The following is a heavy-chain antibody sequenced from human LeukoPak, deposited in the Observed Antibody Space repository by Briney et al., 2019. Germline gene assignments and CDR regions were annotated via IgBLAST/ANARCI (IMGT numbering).Heavy chain of an antibody. CDR3: AKLVAAAGTSYYYYGMDV. D-gene: IGHD6-13*01. J-gene: IGHJ6*02. V-gene: IGHV3-23*01. Sequence: PGGSLRLSCAASGFTFSSYAMSWVRQAPGKGLEWVSAISGSGGSTYYADSVKGRFTISRDNSKNTLYLQMNSLRAEDTAVYYCAKLVAAAGTSYYYYGMDVWGQGTPVTVSS. CDR1: GFTFSSYA. CDR2: ISGSGGST.